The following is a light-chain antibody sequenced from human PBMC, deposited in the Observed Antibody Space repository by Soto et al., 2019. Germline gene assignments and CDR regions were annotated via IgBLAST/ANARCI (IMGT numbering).Light chain of an antibody. V-gene: IGKV1-27*01. CDR1: QDIDNY. Sequence: DIQMTQSPSSLSASVGDRVTISCRASQDIDNYLAWYQQKPGKVPTLLIYAASTLQSGVPSRFSGSGSGTDFTLTITSLQPEDVATYYCQKYNSALSTFGQGTKVEIK. CDR3: QKYNSALST. J-gene: IGKJ1*01. CDR2: AAS.